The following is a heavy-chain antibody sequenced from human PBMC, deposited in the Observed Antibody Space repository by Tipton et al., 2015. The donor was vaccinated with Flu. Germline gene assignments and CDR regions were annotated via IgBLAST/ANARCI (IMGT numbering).Heavy chain of an antibody. CDR2: MNPNSGNT. D-gene: IGHD3-3*01. CDR3: ARGLRSRGLRFFWY. Sequence: QSGAEVKKPGASVKVSCKASGYTFTSYGISWVRQATGQGLEWMGWMNPNSGNTGYAQKFQGRVTMTRNTSISTAYMELSSLRSEDTAVYYCARGLRSRGLRFFWYWGQGTLVTVSS. CDR1: GYTFTSYG. V-gene: IGHV1-8*02. J-gene: IGHJ4*02.